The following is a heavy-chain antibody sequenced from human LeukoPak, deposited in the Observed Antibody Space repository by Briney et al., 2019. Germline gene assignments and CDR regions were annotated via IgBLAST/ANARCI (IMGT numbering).Heavy chain of an antibody. CDR3: AREPYVGPGTGIWFDP. D-gene: IGHD1-1*01. CDR2: INHSGST. J-gene: IGHJ5*02. CDR1: GGSFSGYY. Sequence: PSETLSLTCAVYGGSFSGYYWSWIRQPPGKGLEWIGEINHSGSTNYNPSLKSRVTISIDTAKNQFSLKLTSVTAADTAVYFCAREPYVGPGTGIWFDPWGQGTLVTVSS. V-gene: IGHV4-34*01.